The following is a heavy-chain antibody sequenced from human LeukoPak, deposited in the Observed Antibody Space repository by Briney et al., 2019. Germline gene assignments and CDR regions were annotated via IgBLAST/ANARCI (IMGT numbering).Heavy chain of an antibody. CDR1: GGTFSSYA. Sequence: GASVKVSCKASGGTFSSYAISWVRQAPGQGLERMGRIIPILGIANYAQKFQGRVTITADKSTSTAYMELSSLRSEDTAVYYCASSTVSYYGMDVWGQGATVTVSS. D-gene: IGHD4-17*01. V-gene: IGHV1-69*04. CDR2: IIPILGIA. CDR3: ASSTVSYYGMDV. J-gene: IGHJ6*02.